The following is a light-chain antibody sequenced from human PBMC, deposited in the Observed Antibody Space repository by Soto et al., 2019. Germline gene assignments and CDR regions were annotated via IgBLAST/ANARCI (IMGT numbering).Light chain of an antibody. CDR3: QQYNSYSRT. Sequence: DIQLTQSPSFLSASVRDRVTITCRASQGISSDLAWYQQKPGKAPKLLIFAASTLQSGVPSRFSGSGSGTEFTLTISSLQPEDFATYYCQQYNSYSRTFGQGTKVDI. J-gene: IGKJ1*01. CDR2: AAS. V-gene: IGKV1-9*01. CDR1: QGISSD.